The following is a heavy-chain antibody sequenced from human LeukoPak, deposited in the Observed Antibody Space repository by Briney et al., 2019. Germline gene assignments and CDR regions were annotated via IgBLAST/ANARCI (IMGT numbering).Heavy chain of an antibody. V-gene: IGHV3-30*04. Sequence: GRSLRLSCAASGFTFSSYAMHWVRQAPGKGLEWVAVISYDGSNKYYADSVKGRFTISRDSSKNTLYLQMNSLRAEDTAVYYCAREVVPAARYPYGMDVWGKGTTVTVSS. CDR1: GFTFSSYA. CDR3: AREVVPAARYPYGMDV. J-gene: IGHJ6*04. CDR2: ISYDGSNK. D-gene: IGHD2-2*01.